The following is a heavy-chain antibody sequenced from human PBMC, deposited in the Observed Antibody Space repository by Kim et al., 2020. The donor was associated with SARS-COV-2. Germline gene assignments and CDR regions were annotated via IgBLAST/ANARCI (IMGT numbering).Heavy chain of an antibody. CDR2: T. V-gene: IGHV3-23*01. CDR3: AKVGYPGAFDI. D-gene: IGHD1-1*01. Sequence: TYYAGSVKGRLTISRDNSKNMLYLQMNSLRAEDTAVYYCAKVGYPGAFDIWGQGTMVTVSS. J-gene: IGHJ3*02.